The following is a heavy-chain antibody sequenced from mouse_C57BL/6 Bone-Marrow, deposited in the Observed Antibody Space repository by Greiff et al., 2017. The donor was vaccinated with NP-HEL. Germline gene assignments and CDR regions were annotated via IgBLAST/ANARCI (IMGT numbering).Heavy chain of an antibody. J-gene: IGHJ3*01. CDR3: TFYDYGEGPIAY. Sequence: EVQLEESGAELVRPGASVKLSCTASGYTFTDDYMHWVKQRPEQGLEWIGWIVPENGGTEYDSKFQGKATLTADTSSNTAYLHLSSLTSEDTAVYYCTFYDYGEGPIAYWGQGTLVTVAA. D-gene: IGHD2-4*01. CDR1: GYTFTDDY. V-gene: IGHV14-4*01. CDR2: IVPENGGT.